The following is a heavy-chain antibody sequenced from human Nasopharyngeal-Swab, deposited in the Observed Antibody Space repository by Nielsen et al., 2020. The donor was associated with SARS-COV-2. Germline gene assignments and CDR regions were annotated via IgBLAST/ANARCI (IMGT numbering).Heavy chain of an antibody. Sequence: SETLSLTCTVSGGSISSYYWSWVRQPPGKGLEWIGNFFYSGTPNYNPSLKSRVTISVDAPRNQLSLRLNSVTSADTAMYYCARDSSGWHYWGQGTLVTVSS. J-gene: IGHJ4*02. CDR1: GGSISSYY. CDR2: FFYSGTP. D-gene: IGHD6-19*01. CDR3: ARDSSGWHY. V-gene: IGHV4-59*01.